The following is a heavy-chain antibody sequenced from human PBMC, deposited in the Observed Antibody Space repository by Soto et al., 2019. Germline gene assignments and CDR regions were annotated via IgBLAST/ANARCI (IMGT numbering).Heavy chain of an antibody. CDR2: IYTSGST. V-gene: IGHV4-4*07. CDR1: GGSISSYY. J-gene: IGHJ3*02. D-gene: IGHD3-10*02. CDR3: AREPGITMSLYDAFDI. Sequence: PSETLSLTCTVSGGSISSYYWSWIRQPAGKGLEWIGRIYTSGSTNYNPSLKSRVTMSVDTSKNQFSLKLSSVTAADTAVYYCAREPGITMSLYDAFDIWGQGTMVTVSS.